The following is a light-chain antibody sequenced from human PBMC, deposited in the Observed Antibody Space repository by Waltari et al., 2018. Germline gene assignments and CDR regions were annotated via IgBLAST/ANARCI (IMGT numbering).Light chain of an antibody. CDR1: QRLLWSFNNNNY. V-gene: IGKV4-1*01. CDR3: QQYYSTPPT. CDR2: WAS. Sequence: DIVMTQSTDSLAVSLGERANINCKCSQRLLWSFNNNNYLSWYQQKPAQRPKLLIHWASTRESVVPDRFSGSGSCADFTPTISILQADDVSVYYCQQYYSTPPTFGQGTKLEIK. J-gene: IGKJ2*01.